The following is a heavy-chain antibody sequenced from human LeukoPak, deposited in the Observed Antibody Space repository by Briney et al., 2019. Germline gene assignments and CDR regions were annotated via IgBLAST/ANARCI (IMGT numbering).Heavy chain of an antibody. V-gene: IGHV4-31*03. CDR1: GGSISSGGYS. D-gene: IGHD5-18*01. CDR3: ARDYMVNGMDV. J-gene: IGHJ6*02. Sequence: SQTLSLTCTVSGGSISSGGYSWSWIRQHPGKGLEWIGYIYYSGSTYYNPSLKSRVTISVDTSKNQFSLKLSSVTAADTAVYYCARDYMVNGMDVWGQGTTVTVSS. CDR2: IYYSGST.